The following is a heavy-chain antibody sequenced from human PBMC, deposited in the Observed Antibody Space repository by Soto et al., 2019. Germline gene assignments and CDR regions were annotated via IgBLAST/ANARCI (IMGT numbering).Heavy chain of an antibody. D-gene: IGHD6-6*01. Sequence: ESLKISCKGSGYSFTSYWIGWVRQMPGKGLEWMGIIYPGDSDTRYSPSFQGQVTISADKSISTAYLQWSSLKASDTAMYYCARHVGSIAARPVDYYYYGMDVWGQGTTVTVSS. CDR3: ARHVGSIAARPVDYYYYGMDV. CDR1: GYSFTSYW. J-gene: IGHJ6*02. CDR2: IYPGDSDT. V-gene: IGHV5-51*01.